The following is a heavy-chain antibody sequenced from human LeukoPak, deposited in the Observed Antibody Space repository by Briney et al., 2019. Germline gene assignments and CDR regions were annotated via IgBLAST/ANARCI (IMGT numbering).Heavy chain of an antibody. V-gene: IGHV3-33*01. CDR2: IWYDGSNK. Sequence: PGRSLRLSCAASGFTFRSYGMRWVRQAPGKGLEWVAVIWYDGSNKYYADSVKGRFTISRDNSKNTLYLQMNSLRAEDTAVYYCARAWGEQWLVMVYWGQGTLVTASS. CDR1: GFTFRSYG. J-gene: IGHJ4*02. CDR3: ARAWGEQWLVMVY. D-gene: IGHD6-19*01.